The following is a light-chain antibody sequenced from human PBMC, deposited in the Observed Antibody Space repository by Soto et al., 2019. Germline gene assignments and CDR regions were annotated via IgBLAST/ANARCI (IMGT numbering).Light chain of an antibody. CDR3: QQYHDWPPIT. J-gene: IGKJ5*01. CDR1: QSVTSN. CDR2: GAS. Sequence: IVLTQSPCTLSLSPGERATLSCRASQSVTSNFLAWYQQKPGQGPRLLIFGASTRATGIADRFSGSGSGADFTLTINSLQSEDSAVFYCQQYHDWPPITFGQGTRLEIK. V-gene: IGKV3-15*01.